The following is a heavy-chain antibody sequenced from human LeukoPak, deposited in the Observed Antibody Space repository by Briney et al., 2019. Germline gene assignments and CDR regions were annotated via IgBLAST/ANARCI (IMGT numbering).Heavy chain of an antibody. CDR1: GFTFSGYS. J-gene: IGHJ4*02. D-gene: IGHD4-23*01. Sequence: GGSLRLSCAASGFTFSGYSIHWVRQAPGKGLEWVAVIGNDGNAQYYSDSVRGRFTISRDNSKNTLHLQMNNLRTGDTAVYYCGREFGHGRWYFDYWGQGTLVTVSS. CDR3: GREFGHGRWYFDY. CDR2: IGNDGNAQ. V-gene: IGHV3-33*08.